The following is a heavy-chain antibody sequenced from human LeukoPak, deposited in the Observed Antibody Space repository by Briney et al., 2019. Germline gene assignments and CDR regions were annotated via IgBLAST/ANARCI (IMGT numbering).Heavy chain of an antibody. Sequence: GGSLRLSCAASGFIFSSYGMHWVRQAPGKGLEWVAVISYDGSNKYYADSVKGRFTISRDNSKNTLYLQMNSLRAEDTAVYYCAKDLGSDTAMVTGMDVWGQGTTVTVSS. CDR1: GFIFSSYG. CDR2: ISYDGSNK. CDR3: AKDLGSDTAMVTGMDV. D-gene: IGHD5-18*01. V-gene: IGHV3-30*18. J-gene: IGHJ6*02.